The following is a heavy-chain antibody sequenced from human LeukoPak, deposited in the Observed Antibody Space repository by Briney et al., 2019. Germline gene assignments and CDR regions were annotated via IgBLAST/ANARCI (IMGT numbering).Heavy chain of an antibody. CDR2: ISSSSSYI. V-gene: IGHV3-21*01. D-gene: IGHD6-6*01. Sequence: GGSLRLSCAASGFTFSSYSMNWVRQAPGKGLEWVSSISSSSSYIYYADSVKGRFTISRDNAKNSLYLQMNSLRAEDTAVYYCARSIAATASANGYWGQGTLVTVSS. J-gene: IGHJ4*02. CDR1: GFTFSSYS. CDR3: ARSIAATASANGY.